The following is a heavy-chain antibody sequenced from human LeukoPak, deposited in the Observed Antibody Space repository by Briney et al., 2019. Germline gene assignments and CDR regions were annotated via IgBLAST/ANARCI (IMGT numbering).Heavy chain of an antibody. Sequence: TSETLSLTCTVSGRSISSYYWSWIRQPTGKGLEWIGYIYYRGSTNYNRSLKSRVTISVDTPKNQFSLKLSYVTAADTAVYYCARSSSGWYAVFDYWGQGTLVTVSS. D-gene: IGHD6-19*01. CDR2: IYYRGST. CDR1: GRSISSYY. J-gene: IGHJ4*02. V-gene: IGHV4-59*01. CDR3: ARSSSGWYAVFDY.